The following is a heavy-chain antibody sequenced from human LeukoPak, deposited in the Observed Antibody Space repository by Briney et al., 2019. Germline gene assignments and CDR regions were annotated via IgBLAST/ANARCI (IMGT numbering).Heavy chain of an antibody. J-gene: IGHJ5*02. V-gene: IGHV4-30-4*08. Sequence: PSETQSLTCTVSGGSIGSGDYYWSWIRQPPGKGLEWIGYIYYSGRTYYNPSLNSRVTISVDTSKNQFSLKLSSVTAADTAAYYCAGHFYCSGGSCYSNWFDPWGQGTLVTVSS. CDR1: GGSIGSGDYY. CDR3: AGHFYCSGGSCYSNWFDP. CDR2: IYYSGRT. D-gene: IGHD2-15*01.